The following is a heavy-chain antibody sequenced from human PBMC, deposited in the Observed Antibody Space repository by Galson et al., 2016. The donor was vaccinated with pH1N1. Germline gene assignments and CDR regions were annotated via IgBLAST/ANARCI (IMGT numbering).Heavy chain of an antibody. D-gene: IGHD3-22*01. CDR2: ISASGANT. V-gene: IGHV3-23*01. J-gene: IGHJ4*02. Sequence: SLRLSCAASGFTFNIFAMSWVRQAPGKGPEWVSSISASGANTNYADPVKGRFTISRDSSKNTLYLQTNSLRAEDTAIYYCVKLDSSGYYYGRFDSWGQGTLVTVFS. CDR1: GFTFNIFA. CDR3: VKLDSSGYYYGRFDS.